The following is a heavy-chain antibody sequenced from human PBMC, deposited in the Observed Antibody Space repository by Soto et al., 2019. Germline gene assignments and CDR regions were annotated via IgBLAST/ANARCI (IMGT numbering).Heavy chain of an antibody. Sequence: GGSLRLSCAASGFTFSRYAMGWVRQAPGKGLEWVSVISGSGGDIHYADSVKGRFTISRDNSKNTLYLQMNSLRVEDTAVYNCATQDFRGTTGTTWGQGTLVTVSS. CDR1: GFTFSRYA. CDR3: ATQDFRGTTGTT. D-gene: IGHD1-1*01. J-gene: IGHJ4*02. V-gene: IGHV3-23*01. CDR2: ISGSGGDI.